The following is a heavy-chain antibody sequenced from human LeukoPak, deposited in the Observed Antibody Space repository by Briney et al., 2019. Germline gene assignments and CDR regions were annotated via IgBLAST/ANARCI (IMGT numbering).Heavy chain of an antibody. J-gene: IGHJ1*01. CDR1: GGSISSYY. V-gene: IGHV4-59*08. Sequence: SETLSLTCTVSGGSISSYYWSWIRQPPGKGLEWIGYNYYSGSTTYNPSLKSRVTISVDTSKNQFSLKLSSVAAADTAVYYCAGWYDSSGYYGEYFQHWGQGALVTVSS. D-gene: IGHD3-22*01. CDR3: AGWYDSSGYYGEYFQH. CDR2: NYYSGST.